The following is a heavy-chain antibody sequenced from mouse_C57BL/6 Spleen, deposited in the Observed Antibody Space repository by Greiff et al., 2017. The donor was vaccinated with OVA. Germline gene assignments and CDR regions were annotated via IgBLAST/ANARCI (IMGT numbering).Heavy chain of an antibody. CDR1: GFNIKNTY. CDR2: IDPANGNT. V-gene: IGHV14-3*01. D-gene: IGHD3-2*02. J-gene: IGHJ4*01. CDR3: ARDSSGHAMDY. Sequence: VQLQQSVAELVRPGASVKLSCTASGFNIKNTYMPWVKQRPEQGLEWIGRIDPANGNTKYAPKFQGKATLTADTSSNTAYLQLSSLTSEDTAVYYCARDSSGHAMDYWGQGTSVTVSS.